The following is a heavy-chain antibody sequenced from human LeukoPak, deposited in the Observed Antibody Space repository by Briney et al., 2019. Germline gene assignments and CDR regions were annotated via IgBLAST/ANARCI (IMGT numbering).Heavy chain of an antibody. CDR3: ARLGNSNYEGLIDY. J-gene: IGHJ4*02. D-gene: IGHD4-11*01. CDR1: GGSISSSSYY. Sequence: SGTLSLTCTVSGGSISSSSYYWGWIRQPPGKGLEWIGSIYYSGSTYYNPSLKSRVTISVDTSKNQFSLKLSSVTAADTAVYYCARLGNSNYEGLIDYWGQGTLVTVSS. CDR2: IYYSGST. V-gene: IGHV4-39*01.